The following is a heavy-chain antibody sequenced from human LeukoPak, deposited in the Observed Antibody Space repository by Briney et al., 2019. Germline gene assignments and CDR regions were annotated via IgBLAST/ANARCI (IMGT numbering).Heavy chain of an antibody. J-gene: IGHJ4*02. CDR1: GGSITSGDYW. CDR2: IYPSGTT. Sequence: PSETQSLTCTVSGGSITSGDYWWSWVRQPPGKGLEWIGYIYPSGTTHYKTSLKSRLTISLDRSKNQFSLTLKSVTAADTAVYYCARHSGYERDWGQGTLVTVSS. V-gene: IGHV4-30-4*01. D-gene: IGHD5-12*01. CDR3: ARHSGYERD.